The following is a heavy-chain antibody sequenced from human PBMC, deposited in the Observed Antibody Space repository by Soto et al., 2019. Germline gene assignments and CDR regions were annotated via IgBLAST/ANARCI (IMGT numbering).Heavy chain of an antibody. CDR3: ARVRPLVMYRSGLAVSVP. J-gene: IGHJ5*02. CDR1: GDTFSSYA. D-gene: IGHD6-19*01. Sequence: SVKVSCKASGDTFSSYAISWVRQAPGQGHEWMGGIIPIFGTANYAQKFQGRVTITADESTSTAYMELSSLRSEDTAVYYCARVRPLVMYRSGLAVSVPWGPGTLVTLSS. V-gene: IGHV1-69*13. CDR2: IIPIFGTA.